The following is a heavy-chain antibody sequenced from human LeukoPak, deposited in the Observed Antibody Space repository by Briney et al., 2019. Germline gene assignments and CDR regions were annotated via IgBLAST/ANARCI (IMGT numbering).Heavy chain of an antibody. J-gene: IGHJ6*02. CDR2: ISAYNGNT. CDR3: ARGLKLVGRYYYYGMDV. CDR1: GYTFTSYA. D-gene: IGHD3-3*02. V-gene: IGHV1-18*01. Sequence: ASVKVSCKASGYTFTSYAISWVRQAPGQGLEWMGWISAYNGNTNYAQKFQGRVTMTTDASTTTAYMELRSLRSDDTAVYYCARGLKLVGRYYYYGMDVWGQGTTVTVSS.